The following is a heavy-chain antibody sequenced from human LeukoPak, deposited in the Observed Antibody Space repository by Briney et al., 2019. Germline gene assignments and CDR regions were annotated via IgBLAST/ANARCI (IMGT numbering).Heavy chain of an antibody. CDR1: GFTFSSYA. CDR3: AREGGRSHYYFDY. CDR2: ISYDGSNK. J-gene: IGHJ4*02. Sequence: GGSLRLSCAASGFTFSSYAMHWVRQAPGKGLEWVAVISYDGSNKYYADSVKGRFTISRDNSKNTLYLQMNSLRAEDTAVYYCAREGGRSHYYFDYWGQGTLVTVSS. V-gene: IGHV3-30-3*01.